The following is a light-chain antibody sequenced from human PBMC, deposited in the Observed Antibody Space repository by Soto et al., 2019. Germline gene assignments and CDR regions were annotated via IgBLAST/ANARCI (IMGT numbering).Light chain of an antibody. J-gene: IGLJ2*01. CDR2: ELS. Sequence: QSALTQPASVSGSPGQSITISCTGTTNDIGGYNYVSWYQQHPGRAPTLIIYELSRRPSGTSNRFSGSRSGNTASLTISGLQGEDEAHYYCCAYTGDRNVLFGGGTKLTVL. V-gene: IGLV2-14*03. CDR1: TNDIGGYNY. CDR3: CAYTGDRNVL.